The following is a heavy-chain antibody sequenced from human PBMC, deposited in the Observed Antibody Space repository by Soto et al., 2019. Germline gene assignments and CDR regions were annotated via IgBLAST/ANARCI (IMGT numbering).Heavy chain of an antibody. D-gene: IGHD2-15*01. CDR3: AADTGDIEVVPATT. V-gene: IGHV3-21*04. CDR2: ISTASTYI. J-gene: IGHJ4*02. Sequence: GGSLRLSCAASGLNFEKCSMNWVRQPPGKGPEWLASISTASTYIRYADSVKGRFTISRDNARNSLSLQMMSLRADDTAMYSCAADTGDIEVVPATTWGQGTLVTVSS. CDR1: GLNFEKCS.